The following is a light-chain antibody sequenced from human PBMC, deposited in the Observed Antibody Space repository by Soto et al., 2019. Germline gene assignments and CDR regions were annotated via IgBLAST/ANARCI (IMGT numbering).Light chain of an antibody. Sequence: DIQLTQSPSFLSASVGDRVTITCRAGQGISSYLAWYQQKPGKAPELLIYAASTLQSGVPSRFSGSGSGTDFTLTISSLQPEDSATYYCQQLNNCPPWTFGQGTKVEIK. J-gene: IGKJ1*01. CDR3: QQLNNCPPWT. CDR1: QGISSY. V-gene: IGKV1-9*01. CDR2: AAS.